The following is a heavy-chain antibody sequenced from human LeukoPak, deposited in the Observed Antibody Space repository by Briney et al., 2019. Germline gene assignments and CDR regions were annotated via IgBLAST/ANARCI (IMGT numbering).Heavy chain of an antibody. CDR1: GGSISTYY. V-gene: IGHV4-59*01. D-gene: IGHD3-3*01. Sequence: SETLSLTCTVSGGSISTYYWSWIRQPPGQGLEWIGYIYYSGSTDYNPSLKGRVTMSVDTSKNQFSLKLSSVTAADTAAYYCARGNDFLSGYSYATWGQGTLVTVSS. J-gene: IGHJ5*02. CDR3: ARGNDFLSGYSYAT. CDR2: IYYSGST.